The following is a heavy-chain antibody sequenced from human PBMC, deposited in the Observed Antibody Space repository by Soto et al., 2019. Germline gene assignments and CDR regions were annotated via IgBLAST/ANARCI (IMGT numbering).Heavy chain of an antibody. D-gene: IGHD3-9*01. Sequence: GGSLRLSCAASGFTFSSYAMSWVRQAPGKGLEWVSAISGSGGSTYYADSVKGRFTISRDNSKNTLYLQMNSLRAEDTAVYYCAKDPFYDILTGYTLDAFDIWGQGTMVTVSS. J-gene: IGHJ3*02. CDR1: GFTFSSYA. V-gene: IGHV3-23*01. CDR2: ISGSGGST. CDR3: AKDPFYDILTGYTLDAFDI.